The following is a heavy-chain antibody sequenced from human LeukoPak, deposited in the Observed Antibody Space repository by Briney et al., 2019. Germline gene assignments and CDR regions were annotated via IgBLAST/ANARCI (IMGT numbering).Heavy chain of an antibody. V-gene: IGHV3-9*01. J-gene: IGHJ4*02. D-gene: IGHD3-16*01. CDR3: ARGSYFDY. CDR2: ISWNSGSI. Sequence: GLEWVSGISWNSGSIGYADSVKGRFTISRDNAKNSLYLQMNSLRAEDTALYYCARGSYFDYWGQGTLVTVSS.